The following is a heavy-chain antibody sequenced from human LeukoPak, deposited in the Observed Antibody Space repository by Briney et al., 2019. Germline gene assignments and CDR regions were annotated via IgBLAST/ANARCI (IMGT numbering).Heavy chain of an antibody. D-gene: IGHD3-22*01. Sequence: PSETLSLTCTVSGGSISSYYWSWIRQPPGKGLEWIGYIYYSGSTNYNPSLKSRVTISVDTAKNQFSLKLSSVTAADTAVYYCAREDSSGYSQDTFDYWGQGTLVPVSS. CDR3: AREDSSGYSQDTFDY. J-gene: IGHJ4*02. V-gene: IGHV4-59*01. CDR2: IYYSGST. CDR1: GGSISSYY.